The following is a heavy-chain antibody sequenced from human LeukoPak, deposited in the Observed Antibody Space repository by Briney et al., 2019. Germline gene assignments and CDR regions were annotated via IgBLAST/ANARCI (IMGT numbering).Heavy chain of an antibody. D-gene: IGHD3-16*01. J-gene: IGHJ4*02. V-gene: IGHV4-59*01. CDR3: ARGGGGSNFDY. Sequence: SETLSLTCTVSGGSINSDYWNWIRQPPGKGLEWIGYIYYSGITTYNPSLKSRVTISVDTSKNQFSLKLSSVTAADTAVYYCARGGGGSNFDYWGQGTLVTVSS. CDR1: GGSINSDY. CDR2: IYYSGIT.